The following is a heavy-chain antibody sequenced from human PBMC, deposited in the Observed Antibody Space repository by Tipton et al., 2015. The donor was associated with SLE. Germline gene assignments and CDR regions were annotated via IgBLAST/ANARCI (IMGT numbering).Heavy chain of an antibody. CDR3: ARDDHGRRWFDP. Sequence: TLSLTCTVSGGSISSYYWGWIRQPPGKGLEWIGSIYYSGSTYYNPSLKSRVTISVDTSKNQFSLKLSSVTAADTAVYYCARDDHGRRWFDPWGQGTLVTVSS. V-gene: IGHV4-39*07. CDR1: GGSISSYY. CDR2: IYYSGST. J-gene: IGHJ5*02. D-gene: IGHD3/OR15-3a*01.